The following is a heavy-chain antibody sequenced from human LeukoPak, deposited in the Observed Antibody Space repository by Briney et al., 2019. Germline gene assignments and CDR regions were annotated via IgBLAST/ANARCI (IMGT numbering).Heavy chain of an antibody. CDR2: INPANGNT. CDR1: GYIFTKYG. CDR3: ARRGAYSHGDLPAIDY. J-gene: IGHJ4*02. V-gene: IGHV1-3*01. Sequence: GASVKVSCKASGYIFTKYGIYWVRQAPGQGLEWMGWINPANGNTNYSQKFRGRVTITRDTSASTPYLELIGLRSEDTAVYFCARRGAYSHGDLPAIDYWGQRPLVTVSS. D-gene: IGHD5-18*01.